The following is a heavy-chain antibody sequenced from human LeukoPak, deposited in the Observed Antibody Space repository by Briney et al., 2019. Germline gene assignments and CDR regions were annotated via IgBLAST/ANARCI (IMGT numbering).Heavy chain of an antibody. CDR1: GYTFTSYY. V-gene: IGHV1-46*01. D-gene: IGHD4-17*01. Sequence: GASVKVSCEASGYTFTSYYMHWVRQAPGQGLEWMGIINPSGGSTSYAQKFQGRVTMTRDMSTSTVYMELSSLRSEDTAVYYCASTVTTFPYYYYYYMDVWGKGITVTVSS. J-gene: IGHJ6*03. CDR2: INPSGGST. CDR3: ASTVTTFPYYYYYYMDV.